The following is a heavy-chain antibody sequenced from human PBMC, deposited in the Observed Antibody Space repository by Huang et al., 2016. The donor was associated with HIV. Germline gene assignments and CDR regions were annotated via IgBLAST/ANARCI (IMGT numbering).Heavy chain of an antibody. CDR2: RSNDGSRK. CDR1: GLMFSTFG. V-gene: IGHV3-30*18. J-gene: IGHJ4*02. D-gene: IGHD4-17*01. Sequence: QVHLEESGGGVVQPGRPLRLSCTAFGLMFSTFGIDWVRQAPGNGLGWVAGRSNDGSRKYYVDAVKGRFTISRDKSKNIVYLQMNSLRPEDTAVYYCAKPSGDYEFFDFWGQGTVVTVSS. CDR3: AKPSGDYEFFDF.